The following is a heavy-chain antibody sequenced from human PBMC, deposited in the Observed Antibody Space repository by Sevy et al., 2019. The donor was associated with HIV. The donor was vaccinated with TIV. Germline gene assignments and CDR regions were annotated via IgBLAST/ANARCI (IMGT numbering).Heavy chain of an antibody. J-gene: IGHJ4*02. CDR2: IYYNGHI. CDR3: AGENAWGRGYS. CDR1: GGSITSLY. Sequence: SETLSLTCTVSGGSITSLYWNWIRQPPGKGLEWIANIYYNGHINYNPSLKSRVTLSLDTSKNQFSLRLGSVTAADTARYYCAGENAWGRGYSWGQGTLVTVSS. V-gene: IGHV4-59*08. D-gene: IGHD1-26*01.